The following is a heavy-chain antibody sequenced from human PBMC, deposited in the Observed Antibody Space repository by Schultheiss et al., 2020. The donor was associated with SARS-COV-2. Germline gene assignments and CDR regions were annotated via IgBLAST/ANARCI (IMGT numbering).Heavy chain of an antibody. Sequence: GSLRLSCAASGFTFSSYSMNWVRQAPGKGLEWVSSISSSSSYIYYADSVKGRFTISRDNAKNSLYLQMNSLRAEDTAVYYCARDHGSGWYSAFDIWGQGTMVTVSS. D-gene: IGHD6-19*01. CDR3: ARDHGSGWYSAFDI. V-gene: IGHV3-21*01. CDR1: GFTFSSYS. CDR2: ISSSSSYI. J-gene: IGHJ3*02.